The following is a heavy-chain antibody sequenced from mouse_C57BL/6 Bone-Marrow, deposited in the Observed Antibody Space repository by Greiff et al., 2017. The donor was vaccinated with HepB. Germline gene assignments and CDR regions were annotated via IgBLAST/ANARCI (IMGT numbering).Heavy chain of an antibody. D-gene: IGHD1-1*01. J-gene: IGHJ2*01. Sequence: VQLQQPGAELVRPGTSVKLSCKASGYTFTSYWMHWVKQRPGQGLEWIGVIDPSDSYTNYNQKFKGKATLTVDTSSSTAYMQLSSLTSEDSAVYYCAREYYYGSSHYFDYWGQGTTLTVSS. CDR2: IDPSDSYT. CDR1: GYTFTSYW. CDR3: AREYYYGSSHYFDY. V-gene: IGHV1-59*01.